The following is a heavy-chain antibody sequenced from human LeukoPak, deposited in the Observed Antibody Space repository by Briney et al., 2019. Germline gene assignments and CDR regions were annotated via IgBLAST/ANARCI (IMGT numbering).Heavy chain of an antibody. V-gene: IGHV1-2*02. CDR2: INPNSGGT. J-gene: IGHJ4*02. D-gene: IGHD3-22*01. CDR3: ARGRPKQITYYYDSSGYYFY. Sequence: GASVKVSCKASGYTFTGYYMHWVRQAPGQGLEWMGWINPNSGGTNYAQKFQGRVTMTRDTSIGTAYMELSRLRSDDTAVYYCARGRPKQITYYYDSSGYYFYWGQGTLVTVSS. CDR1: GYTFTGYY.